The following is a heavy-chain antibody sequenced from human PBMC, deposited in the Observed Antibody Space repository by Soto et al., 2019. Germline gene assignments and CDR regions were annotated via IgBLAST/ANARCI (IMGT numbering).Heavy chain of an antibody. CDR3: ARDHGSGILDY. D-gene: IGHD3-10*01. CDR2: IWYDGSNK. CDR1: GFTFSSYG. Sequence: GGSLRLSCAASGFTFSSYGMHWVRQAPGKGLEWVAVIWYDGSNKYYADSVKGRFTISRDNSKNTLYLQMNSLRAEDTAVYYCARDHGSGILDYWGQGTLVTVSS. V-gene: IGHV3-33*01. J-gene: IGHJ4*02.